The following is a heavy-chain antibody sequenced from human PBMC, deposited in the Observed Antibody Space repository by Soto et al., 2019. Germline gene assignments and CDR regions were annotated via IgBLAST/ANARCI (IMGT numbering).Heavy chain of an antibody. Sequence: QVHLQESGPGLVKPSETLSLTCAISGGSTSSSDWWTWVRQPPGEGLEWIGEIHRDGVTNYNSSLKSRLTISLDQSSNQFSLGLTCVTAADAAVYFCAGRPEIHPRWGQGILVPVSS. CDR3: AGRPEIHPR. V-gene: IGHV4-4*02. CDR1: GGSTSSSDW. J-gene: IGHJ4*02. D-gene: IGHD1-26*01. CDR2: IHRDGVT.